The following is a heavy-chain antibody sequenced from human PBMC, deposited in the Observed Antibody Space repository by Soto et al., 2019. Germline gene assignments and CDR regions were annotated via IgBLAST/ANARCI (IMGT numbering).Heavy chain of an antibody. V-gene: IGHV1-3*01. CDR1: GYTFTSYA. CDR3: AGVYYDSSGYYWYFDL. Sequence: ASVKVSCKASGYTFTSYAMHWVRQAPGQRLEWMGWINAGNGNTKYSRKFQGRVTITRDTSASTAYMELSSLRSEDTAVYYCAGVYYDSSGYYWYFDLWGRGTLVTVSS. J-gene: IGHJ2*01. CDR2: INAGNGNT. D-gene: IGHD3-22*01.